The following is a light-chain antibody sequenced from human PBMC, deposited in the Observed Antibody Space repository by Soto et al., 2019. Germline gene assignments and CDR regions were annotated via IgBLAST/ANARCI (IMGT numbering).Light chain of an antibody. CDR1: QSVSSFY. V-gene: IGKV3-20*01. CDR2: DVS. CDR3: QQYGSSPT. J-gene: IGKJ1*01. Sequence: EIVLTQSPGTLSLSPGERATLSCRSSQSVSSFYLAWYQQKLGQAPRLLIYDVSSRATGIPDRFSGSGSGTDFTLTISRLEPEDFAVYYCQQYGSSPTFGQGTKVEIK.